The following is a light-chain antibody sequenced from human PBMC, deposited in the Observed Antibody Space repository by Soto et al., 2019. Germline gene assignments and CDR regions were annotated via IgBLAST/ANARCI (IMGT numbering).Light chain of an antibody. J-gene: IGLJ2*01. CDR2: DVD. CDR1: SSDVGTYNS. Sequence: QSVLTQPASVSGSPGQSITISCTGTSSDVGTYNSVSWYQQHPGKAPKLMIYDVDIRPSGVSNRFSGSKSGNTASLTISGLQAEDEADYYCCSYARSSTVLFGGGTKVTVL. V-gene: IGLV2-14*01. CDR3: CSYARSSTVL.